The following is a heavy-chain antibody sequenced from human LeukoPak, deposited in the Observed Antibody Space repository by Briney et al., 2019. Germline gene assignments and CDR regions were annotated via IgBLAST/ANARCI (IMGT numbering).Heavy chain of an antibody. CDR3: ARSGALRSVLFQH. CDR1: GYTFTSYD. V-gene: IGHV1-8*01. J-gene: IGHJ1*01. D-gene: IGHD1-26*01. Sequence: GASVRVSCKASGYTFTSYDINWVRQATGQGLEWMGWMNPNSGNTGYAQKLQGRVTMTTDTSTSTAYMELRSLRSDDTAVYYCARSGALRSVLFQHWGQGTLVTVSS. CDR2: MNPNSGNT.